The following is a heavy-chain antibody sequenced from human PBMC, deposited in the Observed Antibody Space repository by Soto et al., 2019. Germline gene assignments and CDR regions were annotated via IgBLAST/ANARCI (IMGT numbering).Heavy chain of an antibody. CDR3: ASWSSLSAYDFDY. D-gene: IGHD2-21*01. Sequence: SVKVSCKASGGTFSSYAISWVRQAPGQGLEWMGGIIPIFGTANYAQKFQGRVTITADKSTSTAYMELSSLRSEDTAVYYCASWSSLSAYDFDYWGQGTLVTVSS. CDR1: GGTFSSYA. J-gene: IGHJ4*02. V-gene: IGHV1-69*06. CDR2: IIPIFGTA.